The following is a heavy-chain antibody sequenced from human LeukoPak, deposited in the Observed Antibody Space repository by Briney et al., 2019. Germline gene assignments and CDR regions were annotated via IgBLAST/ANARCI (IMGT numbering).Heavy chain of an antibody. V-gene: IGHV4-39*07. CDR3: ARVGRGGRVDY. CDR2: IYYSGST. CDR1: GGSISSSSYY. D-gene: IGHD3-10*01. Sequence: SETLSLTCTVSGGSISSSSYYWGWIRQPPGKGLEWIGSIYYSGSTYYDPSLKSRVTISVDTSKNQFSLKLSSVTAADTAVYYCARVGRGGRVDYWGQGTLVTVSS. J-gene: IGHJ4*02.